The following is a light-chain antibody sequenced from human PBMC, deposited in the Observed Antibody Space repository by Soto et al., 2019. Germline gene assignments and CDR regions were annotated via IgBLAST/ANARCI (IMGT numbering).Light chain of an antibody. CDR1: QSISSY. V-gene: IGKV1D-8*01. CDR3: QQYYSFPWT. Sequence: ILMTQSPSLLSASAGDRVTISWRTSQSISSYLAWYQQKPGKAPELLINDASTLQSGVPSRFSGSGSGTDFTLTISCLQSEDFATYYCQQYYSFPWTFGQGTKVDIK. CDR2: DAS. J-gene: IGKJ1*01.